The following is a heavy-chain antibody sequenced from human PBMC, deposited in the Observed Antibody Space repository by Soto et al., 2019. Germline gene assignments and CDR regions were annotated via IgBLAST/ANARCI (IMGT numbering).Heavy chain of an antibody. CDR2: ISSNGGST. Sequence: GGSLRLSCAASGFTFSSYAMHWVRQAPGKGLEYVSAISSNGGSTYYANSVKGRFTISRDNSKNTLYLQMGSLRAEDMAVYYCARVGDDYGDYFPPDYYYYYMDVWGKGTTVTVSS. V-gene: IGHV3-64*01. J-gene: IGHJ6*03. CDR3: ARVGDDYGDYFPPDYYYYYMDV. D-gene: IGHD4-17*01. CDR1: GFTFSSYA.